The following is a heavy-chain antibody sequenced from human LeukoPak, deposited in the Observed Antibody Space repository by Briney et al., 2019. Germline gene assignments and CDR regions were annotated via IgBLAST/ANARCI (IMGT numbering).Heavy chain of an antibody. CDR2: IIPIFGTA. J-gene: IGHJ4*02. CDR1: GGTFSSYA. Sequence: GGSVKVSCKASGGTFSSYAISWVRQAPGQGLEWMGGIIPIFGTANYAQKFQGRVTITADESTSTAYMELSSLRSEDTAVYYCAREKGQVAGGDFDYWGQGTLVTVSS. D-gene: IGHD6-19*01. CDR3: AREKGQVAGGDFDY. V-gene: IGHV1-69*13.